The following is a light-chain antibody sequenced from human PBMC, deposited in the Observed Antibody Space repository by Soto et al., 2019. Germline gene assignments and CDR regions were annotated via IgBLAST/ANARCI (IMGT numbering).Light chain of an antibody. V-gene: IGLV2-14*01. CDR1: SSDIGASNF. CDR2: EAT. CDR3: ISYKTEVTCL. Sequence: SVLSQPPSVSGTPGQSITVSCTGTSSDIGASNFVSWYQHLPGRAPKVIIFEATNRPSGVSNRFSGSKSGITASLTISGLQADDEAEYFCISYKTEVTCLFGTGAKVTVL. J-gene: IGLJ1*01.